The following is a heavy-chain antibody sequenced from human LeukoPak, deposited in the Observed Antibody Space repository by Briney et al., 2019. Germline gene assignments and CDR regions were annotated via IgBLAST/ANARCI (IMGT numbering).Heavy chain of an antibody. CDR3: APLSHLSGSYQFDY. CDR1: GYIFTDYY. J-gene: IGHJ4*02. D-gene: IGHD1-26*01. Sequence: ASVKVSCKASGYIFTDYYMHWVRQAPGQGLEWMGWINPNSGGTNYAQKFQGRVTMTRDTSISTAYMELSRLRSDDTAVYYCAPLSHLSGSYQFDYWGQGTLVTVSS. V-gene: IGHV1-2*02. CDR2: INPNSGGT.